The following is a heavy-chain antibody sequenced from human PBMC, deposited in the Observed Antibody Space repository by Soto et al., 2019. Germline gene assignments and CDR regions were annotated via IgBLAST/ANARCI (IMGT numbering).Heavy chain of an antibody. Sequence: PGESLKISCKGSGYSFAGYWITWVRQKPGKGLELMGRIDPSDSQTYYSPSFRGHVTISATKSITTVFLQWSSLRDSDTAMYYCARQIYDSDTGPNFKYYFDXWGQVTPVTVSX. CDR2: IDPSDSQT. D-gene: IGHD3-22*01. CDR1: GYSFAGYW. J-gene: IGHJ4*02. V-gene: IGHV5-10-1*01. CDR3: ARQIYDSDTGPNFKYYFDX.